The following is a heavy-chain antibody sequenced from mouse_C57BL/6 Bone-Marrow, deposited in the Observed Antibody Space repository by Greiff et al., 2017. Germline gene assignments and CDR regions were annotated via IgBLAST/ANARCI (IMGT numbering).Heavy chain of an antibody. CDR1: GYAFTNYL. D-gene: IGHD1-1*01. V-gene: IGHV1-54*01. J-gene: IGHJ1*03. CDR3: ARYGSTYWYCDD. CDR2: INPGSGCT. Sequence: QVQLQQSGAELVRPGTSVKVSCKASGYAFTNYLIEWVKQRPGQGLEWIGVINPGSGCTNYNQKFKGKATLTADKSSSTAYMQLSSLTSEDSAVYVCARYGSTYWYCDDWGTGTTVTVSS.